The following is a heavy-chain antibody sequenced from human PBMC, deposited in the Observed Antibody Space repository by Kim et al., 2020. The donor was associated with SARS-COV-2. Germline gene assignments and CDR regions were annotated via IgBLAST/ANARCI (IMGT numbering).Heavy chain of an antibody. V-gene: IGHV4-59*01. J-gene: IGHJ5*02. CDR1: GGSISSYY. CDR2: IYYSGST. Sequence: SETLSLTCTVSGGSISSYYWSWIRQPPGKGLEWIGYIYYSGSTNYNPSLKSRVTISVDTSKNQFSLKLSSVTAADTAVYYCARDQRKFSIAAHRGGYNWFDPWGQGTLVTVSS. D-gene: IGHD6-6*01. CDR3: ARDQRKFSIAAHRGGYNWFDP.